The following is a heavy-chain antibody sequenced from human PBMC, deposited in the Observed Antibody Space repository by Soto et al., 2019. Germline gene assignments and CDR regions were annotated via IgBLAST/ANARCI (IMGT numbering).Heavy chain of an antibody. V-gene: IGHV1-18*04. D-gene: IGHD6-19*01. CDR3: ARDGDSSGCYPNRGDYGMDV. CDR2: ISAYNGNT. Sequence: QVQLVQSGAEVKKPGASVKVSCKASGYTFTSYGISWVRQAPGQGLEWMGWISAYNGNTNYAQKLQGRVTMTTDTSTSTAYMELRSLRSDDTAVYYCARDGDSSGCYPNRGDYGMDVWGQGTTVTVSS. J-gene: IGHJ6*02. CDR1: GYTFTSYG.